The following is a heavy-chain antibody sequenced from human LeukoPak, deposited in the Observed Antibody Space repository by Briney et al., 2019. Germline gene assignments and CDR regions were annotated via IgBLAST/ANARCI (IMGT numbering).Heavy chain of an antibody. V-gene: IGHV3-9*01. CDR3: AGTGYYPY. J-gene: IGHJ4*02. Sequence: PGGSLRLSFAASGFTFDDYAMHWVRQAPGKGLEWVSGISWNSGSIGYADSVKGRFTISRDNAKNSLYLQMNSLRAEDTALYYCAGTGYYPYWGQGTLVTVSS. CDR2: ISWNSGSI. CDR1: GFTFDDYA. D-gene: IGHD3/OR15-3a*01.